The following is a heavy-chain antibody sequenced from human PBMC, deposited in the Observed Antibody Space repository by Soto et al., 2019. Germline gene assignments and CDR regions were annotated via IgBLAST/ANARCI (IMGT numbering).Heavy chain of an antibody. V-gene: IGHV4-34*01. CDR1: GGSFSGYY. D-gene: IGHD5-18*01. Sequence: SETLSLTCAVYGGSFSGYYWSWIRQPPGKGLEWIGEINHSGSTNYNPSLKSRGTISVDTYKNQISLKLSSVTAADTALYYCARLPTAMVPHGRNLPLPLPPQKTHPYGMDVWGQGTPVTVSS. J-gene: IGHJ6*02. CDR2: INHSGST. CDR3: ARLPTAMVPHGRNLPLPLPPQKTHPYGMDV.